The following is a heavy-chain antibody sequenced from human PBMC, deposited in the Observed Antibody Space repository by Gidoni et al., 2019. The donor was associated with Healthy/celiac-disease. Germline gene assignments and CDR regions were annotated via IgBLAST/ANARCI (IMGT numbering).Heavy chain of an antibody. J-gene: IGHJ6*02. CDR1: GGSITSSSYN. CDR2: TYYSGST. Sequence: QLQLQESGPGLVKPSETLSLTCTVSGGSITSSSYNWGWIRQPPGKGREWNGGTYYSGSTYYNPSLKSRVSICVDTSKNQFSLKLSSVTAADTAVYYCARSSPLGDYGYYDYGMDVWGQGTTVTVSS. CDR3: ARSSPLGDYGYYDYGMDV. V-gene: IGHV4-39*01. D-gene: IGHD4-17*01.